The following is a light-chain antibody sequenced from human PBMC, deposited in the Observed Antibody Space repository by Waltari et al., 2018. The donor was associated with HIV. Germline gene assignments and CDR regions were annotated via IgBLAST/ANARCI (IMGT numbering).Light chain of an antibody. V-gene: IGLV2-14*01. Sequence: HSALTQPASVSGSPGQSITISCTGSSTDIGFYNLVSWYQQHPGKAPLLIIHEVHSRPSGGPDRFSGSKSGNTASLTISMLQADDEADYYCSSYVNTDTLIVGGGTKLTVL. CDR3: SSYVNTDTLI. J-gene: IGLJ2*01. CDR1: STDIGFYNL. CDR2: EVH.